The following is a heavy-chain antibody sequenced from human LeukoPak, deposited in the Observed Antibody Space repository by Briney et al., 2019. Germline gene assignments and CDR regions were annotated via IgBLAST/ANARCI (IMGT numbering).Heavy chain of an antibody. J-gene: IGHJ4*02. CDR3: ARGGLGYCSSTSCYNFYYFDY. CDR1: GFTFSSYA. V-gene: IGHV3-30*01. Sequence: QTGGSLRLSCAASGFTFSSYAMHWVRQAPGKGLEWAAVISYDGSNKYYADSVRGRFTISRDNSKNTLYLQMNSLRAEDTAVYYCARGGLGYCSSTSCYNFYYFDYWGQGTLVTVSS. D-gene: IGHD2-2*02. CDR2: ISYDGSNK.